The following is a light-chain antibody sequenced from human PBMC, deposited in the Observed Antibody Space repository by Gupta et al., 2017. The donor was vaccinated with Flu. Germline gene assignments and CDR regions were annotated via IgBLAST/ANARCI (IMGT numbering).Light chain of an antibody. Sequence: QSALTQPASVSGSPGQSITISCTGTSSDVGGYNYVSWYQQHPGKAPKLMIYEVSNRPSGVSNRFSGSKSDNTASLTISGLQAEDEADYYCSSYTSSSTLNYVFGTGTKVTVL. CDR2: EVS. CDR1: SSDVGGYNY. V-gene: IGLV2-14*01. J-gene: IGLJ1*01. CDR3: SSYTSSSTLNYV.